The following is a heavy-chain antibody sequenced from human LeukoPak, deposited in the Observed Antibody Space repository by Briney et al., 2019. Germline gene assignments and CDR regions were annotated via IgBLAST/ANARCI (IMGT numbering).Heavy chain of an antibody. J-gene: IGHJ4*01. Sequence: PGGSLRLSCAASGFTFSSYGMHWVRQAPGKGLEWVAVIWYDGSNKYYADSVKGRFTISRDNSKNTLYLQMNSLRAEDTAVYYCARDAFGGVIAPFDYWGQGTLVTVSS. CDR2: IWYDGSNK. D-gene: IGHD3-16*02. CDR1: GFTFSSYG. V-gene: IGHV3-33*01. CDR3: ARDAFGGVIAPFDY.